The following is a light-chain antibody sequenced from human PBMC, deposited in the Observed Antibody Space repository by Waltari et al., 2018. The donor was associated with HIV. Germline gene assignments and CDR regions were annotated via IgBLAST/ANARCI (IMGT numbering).Light chain of an antibody. CDR3: QAWDSSAAWVV. V-gene: IGLV3-1*01. CDR1: KLGDRY. Sequence: SYELTQTPSVSVSPGQTATITCSGDKLGDRYACWYQQKAGQSPVLVICHDSKRPSGIPERFSGSNSGNTATLTISGTQAMDEADYYCQAWDSSAAWVVFGGGTKLTVL. CDR2: HDS. J-gene: IGLJ2*01.